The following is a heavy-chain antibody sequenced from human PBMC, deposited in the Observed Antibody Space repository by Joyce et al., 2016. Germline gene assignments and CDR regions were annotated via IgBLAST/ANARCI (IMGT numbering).Heavy chain of an antibody. CDR2: IYYTGST. J-gene: IGHJ4*02. V-gene: IGHV4-30-4*01. Sequence: QVQLQESGQGLVKPSQTLSLTCSVSGGSISSADYYWSWIRQPPWKGLEWIGYIYYTGSTYSTPSLKSRITMSVDTSKNQFSLKLSSVTAADTAVYYCARVTWFGDKGFDYWGQGTLVTVSS. D-gene: IGHD3-10*01. CDR1: GGSISSADYY. CDR3: ARVTWFGDKGFDY.